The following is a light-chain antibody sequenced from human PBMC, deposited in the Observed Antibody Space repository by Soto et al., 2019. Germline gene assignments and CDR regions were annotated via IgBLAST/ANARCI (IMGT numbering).Light chain of an antibody. J-gene: IGKJ5*01. CDR2: DSS. Sequence: EMVLTQSPATLYLAPGERATLSCRASQGVSSYLAWYQQNPGQAPSLLIYDSSNMATGIPARFSGSGPGTDVTLTISGLEPEDFAVYYCQQRRNGITFGQGTRLAIK. CDR3: QQRRNGIT. V-gene: IGKV3D-11*01. CDR1: QGVSSY.